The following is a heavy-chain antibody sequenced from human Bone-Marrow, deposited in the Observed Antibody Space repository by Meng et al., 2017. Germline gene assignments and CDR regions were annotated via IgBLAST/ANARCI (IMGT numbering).Heavy chain of an antibody. CDR2: INHSGST. V-gene: IGHV4-34*01. Sequence: QGQPQQWGAGLLKPSETLSLTCAVYGGSFSGYYWSWIRQPPGKGLEWIGEINHSGSTNYNPSLKSRVTISVDTSKNQFSLKLSSVTAADTAVYYCARGRVVAATNPKFDYWGQGTLVTVSS. CDR3: ARGRVVAATNPKFDY. CDR1: GGSFSGYY. D-gene: IGHD2-15*01. J-gene: IGHJ4*02.